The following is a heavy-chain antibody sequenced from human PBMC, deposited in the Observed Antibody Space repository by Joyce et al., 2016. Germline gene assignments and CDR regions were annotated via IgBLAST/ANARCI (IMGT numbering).Heavy chain of an antibody. CDR1: GFSFSDYG. CDR3: AKDLRTGTTGNMDV. CDR2: ISYEGSNK. V-gene: IGHV3-30*18. D-gene: IGHD1-7*01. Sequence: QVQLVESGGGVVQPGRSLRLSCAASGFSFSDYGMHWVRQAPGKGLEGVATISYEGSNKYYADSAKGRFTISRDNSKNTLYLQVNSLRAEDTAVYYCAKDLRTGTTGNMDVWGKGRTVTVSS. J-gene: IGHJ6*03.